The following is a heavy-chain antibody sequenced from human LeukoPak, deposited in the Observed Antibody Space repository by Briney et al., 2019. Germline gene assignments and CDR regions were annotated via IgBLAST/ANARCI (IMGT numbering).Heavy chain of an antibody. CDR3: AKGGAIFGVVDY. CDR1: GFTFSSYA. D-gene: IGHD3-3*01. CDR2: ISGSGGST. V-gene: IGHV3-23*01. Sequence: GSLRLSCAASGFTFSSYAMSWVRQAPGKGLEWVSAISGSGGSTYYADSVKGRFTISRDNSKNTLYLQMNSLRAEDTAVYYCAKGGAIFGVVDYWGQGTLVTVSS. J-gene: IGHJ4*02.